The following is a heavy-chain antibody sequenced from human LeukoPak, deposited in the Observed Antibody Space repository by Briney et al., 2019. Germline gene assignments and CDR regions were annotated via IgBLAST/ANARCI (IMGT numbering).Heavy chain of an antibody. Sequence: SETLSLTCTVSGGSISSSSYYWGWIRQPPGKGLEWIGSIYYSGSTYYNPSLKSRVTISVDTSKNQFSLKLSSVTAADTAVYYCARVGYDILTAYYRGDNWFDPWGQGTLVTVSS. CDR1: GGSISSSSYY. J-gene: IGHJ5*02. V-gene: IGHV4-39*07. D-gene: IGHD3-9*01. CDR2: IYYSGST. CDR3: ARVGYDILTAYYRGDNWFDP.